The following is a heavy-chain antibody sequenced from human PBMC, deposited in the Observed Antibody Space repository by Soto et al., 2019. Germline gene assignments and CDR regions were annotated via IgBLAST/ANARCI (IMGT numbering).Heavy chain of an antibody. CDR2: ISDSGGST. J-gene: IGHJ6*02. V-gene: IGHV3-23*01. Sequence: SGGSLRLSCAASGFTFSSYAMSWVRQAPGKGLEWVSAISDSGGSTYYADSVKGRFTISRDNSKNTLYLQMNSLRAEDTAVYYCARGERGVYYGMDVWGQGTKVTVSS. CDR3: ARGERGVYYGMDV. CDR1: GFTFSSYA.